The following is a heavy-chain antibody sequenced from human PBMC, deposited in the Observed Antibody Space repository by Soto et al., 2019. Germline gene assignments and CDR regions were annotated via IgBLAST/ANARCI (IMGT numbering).Heavy chain of an antibody. J-gene: IGHJ6*02. CDR1: GFTFNSYW. D-gene: IGHD5-18*01. CDR3: AKTLSGYSYDPSGNYHYGMDV. Sequence: GGSLRLSCAPSGFTFNSYWMSWVRQAPGKGLEWVANIKPDGSKKYYVDSVEGRFTVSRDNAKNSLWLQMNSLRAEDTAVYYCAKTLSGYSYDPSGNYHYGMDVRGQGTTVTVSS. CDR2: IKPDGSKK. V-gene: IGHV3-7*01.